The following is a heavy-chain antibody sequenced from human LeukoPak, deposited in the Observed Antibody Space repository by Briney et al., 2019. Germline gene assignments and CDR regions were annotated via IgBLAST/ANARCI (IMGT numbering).Heavy chain of an antibody. V-gene: IGHV4-59*01. CDR2: IYYSGST. CDR1: GGSISSYY. CDR3: ARELLYGDYDY. J-gene: IGHJ4*02. Sequence: SETLSLTYTVSGGSISSYYWSWIRQPPGKGLEWIGYIYYSGSTNYNPSLKSRVTISVDTSKNQFSLKLSSVTAADTAVYYCARELLYGDYDYWGQGTLVTVSS. D-gene: IGHD4-17*01.